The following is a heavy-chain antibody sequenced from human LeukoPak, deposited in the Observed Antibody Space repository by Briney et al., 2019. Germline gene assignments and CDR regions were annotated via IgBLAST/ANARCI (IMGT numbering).Heavy chain of an antibody. CDR1: GGSFSGYY. CDR3: ARGEEDGGNDIYYYYGMDV. V-gene: IGHV4-34*01. Sequence: PSETLSLTYAVYGGSFSGYYWSWIRQPPGKGLEWIGEINHSGSTNYNPSLKSRVTISVDTSKNQFSLKLSSVTAADTAVYYCARGEEDGGNDIYYYYGMDVWGQGTTVTVSS. CDR2: INHSGST. J-gene: IGHJ6*02. D-gene: IGHD4-23*01.